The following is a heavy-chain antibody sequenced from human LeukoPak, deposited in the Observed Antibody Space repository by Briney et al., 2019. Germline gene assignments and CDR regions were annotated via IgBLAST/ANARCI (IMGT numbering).Heavy chain of an antibody. J-gene: IGHJ4*02. CDR2: IYSGGST. CDR1: GFTVSSNY. V-gene: IGHV3-66*02. CDR3: ARDKLSSYYDSS. D-gene: IGHD3-22*01. Sequence: PGGSLRLSCAASGFTVSSNYMSWVRQAPGKGLEWVSVIYSGGSTYYADSVKGRFTISRDNSKNTLYLQMNSLRAEDTAVYYCARDKLSSYYDSSWGQGTLVTVSS.